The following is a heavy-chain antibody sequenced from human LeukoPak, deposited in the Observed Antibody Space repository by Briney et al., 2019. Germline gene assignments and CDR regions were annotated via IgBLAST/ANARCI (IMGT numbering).Heavy chain of an antibody. CDR1: GFSFSSAW. Sequence: GGSLRLSCAASGFSFSSAWMTWVRQPPGKGLEWVGRIKSKTDGGTVDYAAPVKGRFTISRDDSINTLYLQVNSLKTEDTAMYYCIVSNYYSSGSYNFDSWAREPWSPSPQ. V-gene: IGHV3-15*01. CDR3: IVSNYYSSGSYNFDS. CDR2: IKSKTDGGTV. J-gene: IGHJ4*02. D-gene: IGHD3-10*01.